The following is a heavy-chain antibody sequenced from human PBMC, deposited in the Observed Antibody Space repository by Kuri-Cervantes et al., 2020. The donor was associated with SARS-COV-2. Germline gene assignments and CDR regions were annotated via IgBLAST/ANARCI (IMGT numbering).Heavy chain of an antibody. V-gene: IGHV4-39*01. CDR1: GGSISSSSYY. CDR3: TRQIYDYRSGYSGDFSNYYMDV. CDR2: INHSGRT. Sequence: SETLSLTCTVSGGSISSSSYYWGWIRQPPGKGLEWIGSINHSGRTSYNAPLKSRVNISLDTSKNQFSLTLSSVTATDTAVYYCTRQIYDYRSGYSGDFSNYYMDVWGKGTTVTVSS. D-gene: IGHD3-3*01. J-gene: IGHJ6*03.